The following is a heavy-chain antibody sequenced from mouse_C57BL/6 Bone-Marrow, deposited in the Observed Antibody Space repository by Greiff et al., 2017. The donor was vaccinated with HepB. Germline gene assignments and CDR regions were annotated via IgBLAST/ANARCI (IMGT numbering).Heavy chain of an antibody. CDR1: GYAFSSSW. V-gene: IGHV1-82*01. CDR3: ARRESYYSNYGGAWFAY. CDR2: IYPGDGDT. J-gene: IGHJ3*01. D-gene: IGHD2-5*01. Sequence: QVQLQQSGPELVKPGASVKISCKASGYAFSSSWMNWVKQRPGKGLEWIGRIYPGDGDTNYNGKFKGKATLTADKSSSTAYMQLSSLTSEDSAVYFCARRESYYSNYGGAWFAYWGQGTLVTVSA.